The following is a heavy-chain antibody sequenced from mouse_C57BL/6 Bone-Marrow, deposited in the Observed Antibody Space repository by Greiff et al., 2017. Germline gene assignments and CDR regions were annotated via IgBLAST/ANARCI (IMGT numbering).Heavy chain of an antibody. CDR1: GFTFSSYA. Sequence: EVTLVESGEGLVKPGGSLKLSCAASGFTFSSYAMSWVRQTPEKRLEWVAHISSGGDYIYYADTVQGRFTISRDNARNTLYLQMSSLKSEDTAMYYCTRAYGNYVGAMDYWGQGTSVTVSS. D-gene: IGHD2-1*01. CDR2: ISSGGDYI. CDR3: TRAYGNYVGAMDY. V-gene: IGHV5-9-1*02. J-gene: IGHJ4*01.